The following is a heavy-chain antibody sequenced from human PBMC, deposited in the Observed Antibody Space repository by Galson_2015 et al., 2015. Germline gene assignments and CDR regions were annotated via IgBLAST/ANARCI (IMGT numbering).Heavy chain of an antibody. D-gene: IGHD3-22*01. CDR2: ISSSGSTI. CDR3: ARDKTPYYYDSSGADPDAFDI. CDR1: GFTFSSYE. J-gene: IGHJ3*02. V-gene: IGHV3-48*03. Sequence: SLRLSCAASGFTFSSYEMNWVRQAPGKGLEWVSYISSSGSTIYYADSVKGRFTISRDNAKNSLYLQMNSLRAEDTAVYYCARDKTPYYYDSSGADPDAFDIWGQGTMVTVSS.